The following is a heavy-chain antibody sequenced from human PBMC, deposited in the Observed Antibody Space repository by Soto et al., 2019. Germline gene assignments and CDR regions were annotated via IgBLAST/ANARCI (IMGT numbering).Heavy chain of an antibody. D-gene: IGHD1-7*01. Sequence: SVKVSCKASGGTFSSYAISWVRQAPGQGLEWMGGIIPIFGTANYAQKFQGRVTITADKSTSTAYMELSSLRSEDTAVYYCATSSWNYVGPYYFDYWGQGTLVTVSS. CDR2: IIPIFGTA. CDR3: ATSSWNYVGPYYFDY. CDR1: GGTFSSYA. V-gene: IGHV1-69*06. J-gene: IGHJ4*02.